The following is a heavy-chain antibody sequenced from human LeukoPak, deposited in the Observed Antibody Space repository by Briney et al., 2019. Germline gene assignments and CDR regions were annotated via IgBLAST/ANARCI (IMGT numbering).Heavy chain of an antibody. V-gene: IGHV4-59*08. CDR1: GASISSYY. D-gene: IGHD3-22*01. CDR2: IYYSGST. CDR3: ASTSYYYGSSGYYHPH. Sequence: SETLSLTCTVSGASISSYYWSWIRQPPGKGLEWIGYIYYSGSTNYNPSLKSRVTISVDTSKNQFSLKLSSVTAADTAVYYCASTSYYYGSSGYYHPHWGQGTLVTVSS. J-gene: IGHJ4*02.